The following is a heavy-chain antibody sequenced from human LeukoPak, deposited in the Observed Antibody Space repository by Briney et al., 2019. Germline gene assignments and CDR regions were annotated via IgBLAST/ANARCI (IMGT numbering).Heavy chain of an antibody. CDR3: ARADYDSSVGY. Sequence: SETLSLTCSVSGGSISSHYWSWIRQPPGKGLEWIGYIYYSGSTNYNPSLKSRVSISVDTSENQFSLKLRSVTAADTAVYYCARADYDSSVGYWGQGTLVTVSS. CDR2: IYYSGST. CDR1: GGSISSHY. V-gene: IGHV4-59*11. D-gene: IGHD3-22*01. J-gene: IGHJ4*02.